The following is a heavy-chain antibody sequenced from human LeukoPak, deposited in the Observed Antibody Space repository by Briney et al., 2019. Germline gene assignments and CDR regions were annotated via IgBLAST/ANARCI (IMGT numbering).Heavy chain of an antibody. Sequence: SETLSLTCSVSGGSISDYYWTWMRQPPGKGLEWIGYIYHLGTTSYSPSLKSRVTISVDTSKNQFSLKLSSVTAADTAVYYCARGSEVTTSFDYWGQGTLVTVSS. D-gene: IGHD4-17*01. J-gene: IGHJ4*02. CDR3: ARGSEVTTSFDY. CDR1: GGSISDYY. V-gene: IGHV4-59*12. CDR2: IYHLGTT.